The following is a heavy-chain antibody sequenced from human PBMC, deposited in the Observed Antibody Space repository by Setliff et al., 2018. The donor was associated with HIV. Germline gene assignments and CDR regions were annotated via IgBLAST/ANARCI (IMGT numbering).Heavy chain of an antibody. CDR2: IHHSGST. D-gene: IGHD5-18*01. J-gene: IGHJ5*02. V-gene: IGHV4-38-2*02. CDR1: GYSISNGYY. Sequence: KTSETLSLTCAVSGYSISNGYYWAWIRQPPGKGLEWIGEIHHSGSTNYNPSLKSRVTISVDKSKNQFSLKLSSVTAADTAVYYCAREKRYSYGSDWFDPWGQGTPVTVSS. CDR3: AREKRYSYGSDWFDP.